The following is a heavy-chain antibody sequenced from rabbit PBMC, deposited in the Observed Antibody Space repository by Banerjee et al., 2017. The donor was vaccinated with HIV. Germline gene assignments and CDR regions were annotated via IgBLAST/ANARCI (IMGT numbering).Heavy chain of an antibody. J-gene: IGHJ6*01. CDR2: IYTSSGNT. CDR1: GFFFRSDG. V-gene: IGHV1S45*01. D-gene: IGHD1-1*01. Sequence: QEELEESGGGLVQPGGSLQLCCEACGFFFRSDGVSWVRHAPGKGLEWIACIYTSSGNTYYASWAKGRISISKTSSTTVTLQMTSLTAADAATYFCTRDLAGVISCNFALWGPGTLVTVS. CDR3: TRDLAGVISCNFAL.